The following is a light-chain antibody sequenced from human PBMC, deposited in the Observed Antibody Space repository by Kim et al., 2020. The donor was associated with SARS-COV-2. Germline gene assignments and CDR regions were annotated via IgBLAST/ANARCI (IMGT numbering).Light chain of an antibody. J-gene: IGLJ2*01. Sequence: QSALTQPPSASGSPGQSVTISCTGTSSDIGYYNYVSWYQQHPGKVPKLMIYEVSKRPSGVPDRFSGSKSGNTASLTVSGLQAEDEADYYCSSYVGSDNWVFGGGTQLTVL. CDR3: SSYVGSDNWV. CDR2: EVS. CDR1: SSDIGYYNY. V-gene: IGLV2-8*01.